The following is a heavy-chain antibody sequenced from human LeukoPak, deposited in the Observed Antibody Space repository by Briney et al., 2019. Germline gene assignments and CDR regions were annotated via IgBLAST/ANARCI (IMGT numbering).Heavy chain of an antibody. CDR3: ARVLDNSSSRYQSLKY. V-gene: IGHV3-74*01. D-gene: IGHD2/OR15-2a*01. Sequence: PGGSLRLSCAASGFTFSSYWMHWVRQAPGKGLVWVSRINGDGSTTTYADSVKGRFTISRDNAKNTLYLQMNSLRAEDTAVYYCARVLDNSSSRYQSLKYWGQGTLVTVSS. CDR1: GFTFSSYW. J-gene: IGHJ4*02. CDR2: INGDGSTT.